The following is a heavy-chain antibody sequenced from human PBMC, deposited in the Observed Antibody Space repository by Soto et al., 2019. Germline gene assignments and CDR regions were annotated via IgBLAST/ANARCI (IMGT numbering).Heavy chain of an antibody. CDR3: ARTPGGYFDWPDDVFDY. J-gene: IGHJ4*02. D-gene: IGHD3-9*01. V-gene: IGHV1-69*06. CDR2: IIPIFGTA. CDR1: GGTFSSYA. Sequence: SVKVSCKASGGTFSSYAISWVRQAPGQGLEWMGGIIPIFGTANYAQKFQGRVTITADKSTSTAYMELSSLRSEDTAVYYCARTPGGYFDWPDDVFDYWGQGTLVTVSS.